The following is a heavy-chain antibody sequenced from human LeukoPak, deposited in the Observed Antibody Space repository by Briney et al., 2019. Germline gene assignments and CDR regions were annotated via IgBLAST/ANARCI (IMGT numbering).Heavy chain of an antibody. CDR1: GGSISSYY. V-gene: IGHV4-59*01. D-gene: IGHD6-13*01. Sequence: PSETLSLTCTVSGGSISSYYWSWIRQPPGKGLEWIGYIYYSGSTNYNPSLKSRVTISVDTSKNQFSLKLSSVTAADTAVHYCARAARSRSGSRIAAKTLTPGLFDYWGQGTLVTVSS. CDR3: ARAARSRSGSRIAAKTLTPGLFDY. CDR2: IYYSGST. J-gene: IGHJ4*02.